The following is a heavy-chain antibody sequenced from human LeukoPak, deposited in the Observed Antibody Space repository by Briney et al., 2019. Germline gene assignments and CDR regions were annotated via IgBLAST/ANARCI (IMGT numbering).Heavy chain of an antibody. Sequence: SETLSLTCTVSGGSISSYYWSWIRQPPGKGLEWIGYIYYSGSTYYNPSLKSRVTISVDTSKNQFSLKLSSVTAADTAVYYCARGTYSYGGYSGIWVKYYYYYMDVWGKGTTVTVSS. J-gene: IGHJ6*03. D-gene: IGHD5-18*01. CDR2: IYYSGST. CDR1: GGSISSYY. CDR3: ARGTYSYGGYSGIWVKYYYYYMDV. V-gene: IGHV4-59*12.